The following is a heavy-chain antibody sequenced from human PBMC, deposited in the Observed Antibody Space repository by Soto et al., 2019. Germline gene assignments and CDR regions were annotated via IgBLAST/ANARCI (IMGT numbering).Heavy chain of an antibody. CDR2: IIPIFGTA. Sequence: SLKVSCKASGCTFSSYAISWVRQAPGQGLEWMGGIIPIFGTANYAQKFQGRVTITADESTSTAYMELSSLRSEDTAVYYCARDLGYSGYAAYGMQVWVPAKTVNVS. J-gene: IGHJ6*01. CDR1: GCTFSSYA. V-gene: IGHV1-69*13. CDR3: ARDLGYSGYAAYGMQV. D-gene: IGHD5-12*01.